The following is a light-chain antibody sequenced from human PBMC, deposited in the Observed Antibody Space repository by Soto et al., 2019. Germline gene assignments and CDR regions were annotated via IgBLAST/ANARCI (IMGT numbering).Light chain of an antibody. Sequence: AIQMTQSPSSLPASVGDTVTITCRASQDIRDDLTWYQQKGGKAPKLLIYAASRLQGGVPSRFSGSVSGTDFTLTISSLQPEDFATYYCQQSYSTLALTFGGGTKVDIK. CDR1: QDIRDD. J-gene: IGKJ4*01. CDR2: AAS. V-gene: IGKV1-6*01. CDR3: QQSYSTLALT.